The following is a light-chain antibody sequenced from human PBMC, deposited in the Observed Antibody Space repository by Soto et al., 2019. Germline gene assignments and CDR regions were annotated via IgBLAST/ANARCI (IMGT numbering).Light chain of an antibody. CDR2: EVS. CDR3: SSYAGSTLLV. CDR1: GSDVGGYNY. Sequence: QSALTQPPSASGSPGQSVTISCTGTGSDVGGYNYVSWYQQHPGKAPKLIIYEVSQRPSGVPDRFSGSKSGNTASLTVSGLQAEDAADYYCSSYAGSTLLVFGGGTKLTVL. J-gene: IGLJ3*02. V-gene: IGLV2-8*01.